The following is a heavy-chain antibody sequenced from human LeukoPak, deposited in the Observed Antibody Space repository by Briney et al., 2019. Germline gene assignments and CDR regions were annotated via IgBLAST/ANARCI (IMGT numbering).Heavy chain of an antibody. V-gene: IGHV4-59*11. J-gene: IGHJ4*02. Sequence: SETLSLTCTVSGGSMTHHYWSWIRQPPGKGLEWIAYIHYSGDTSYNPSLTSRASISVDTSKNQLSLKLTSVTAADTAVYYCARANYGSGSYYTLDYWGQGTLVTVSS. CDR3: ARANYGSGSYYTLDY. CDR1: GGSMTHHY. CDR2: IHYSGDT. D-gene: IGHD3-10*01.